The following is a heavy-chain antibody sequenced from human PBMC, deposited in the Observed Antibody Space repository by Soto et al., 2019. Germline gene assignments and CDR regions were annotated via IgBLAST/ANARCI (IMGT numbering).Heavy chain of an antibody. J-gene: IGHJ6*02. CDR1: GYSFTSYW. V-gene: IGHV5-51*01. CDR2: IYPGDSDT. CDR3: ARLPITMVRGVITIRADYYYYGMDV. Sequence: GESLKISCKGSGYSFTSYWIGWVRQMPGKGLEWMGIIYPGDSDTRYSPSFQGQVTISADKSISTAYLQWSSLKASDTAMYYCARLPITMVRGVITIRADYYYYGMDVWGQGTTVTVSS. D-gene: IGHD3-10*01.